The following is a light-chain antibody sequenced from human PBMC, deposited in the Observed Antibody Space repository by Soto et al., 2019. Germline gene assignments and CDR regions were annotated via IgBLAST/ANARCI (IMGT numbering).Light chain of an antibody. J-gene: IGKJ5*01. V-gene: IGKV1-39*01. CDR3: QQYNNWPPIT. CDR1: QSISSY. CDR2: AAY. Sequence: DIQMTQSPCSLSASVGDRVTITCRASQSISSYLNWYQQKPGKAPKLLIYAAYSLQSGVPSTFSGSGSGTDFTLTISSLQSEDFAVYYCQQYNNWPPITCGQGTRLEIK.